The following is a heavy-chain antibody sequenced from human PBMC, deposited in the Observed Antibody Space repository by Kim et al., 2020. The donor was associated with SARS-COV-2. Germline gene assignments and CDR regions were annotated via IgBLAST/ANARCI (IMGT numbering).Heavy chain of an antibody. J-gene: IGHJ4*02. Sequence: GGSLRLSCAASGFTFDDYAMHWVRQAPGKGLEWVSGISWNSGSIGYADSVKGRFTISRDNAKNSLYLQMNSLRAEDTALYYCAKAPGPYRGGYFDYWGQGTLVTVSS. CDR3: AKAPGPYRGGYFDY. CDR1: GFTFDDYA. V-gene: IGHV3-9*01. D-gene: IGHD1-26*01. CDR2: ISWNSGSI.